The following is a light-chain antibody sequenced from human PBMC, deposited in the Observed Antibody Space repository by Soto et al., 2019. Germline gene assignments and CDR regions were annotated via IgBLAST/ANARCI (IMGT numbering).Light chain of an antibody. Sequence: DIQMTQSPSSLSASVGDRVTNTCRASQGISNLLGWFQHKPGKAPKRLIYAASSLQGGVPSRFSGSGSGTEFTLTITGLQPEDFADYYCLQHNTYLYTFGQGTKLEIK. CDR1: QGISNL. CDR2: AAS. CDR3: LQHNTYLYT. V-gene: IGKV1-17*01. J-gene: IGKJ2*01.